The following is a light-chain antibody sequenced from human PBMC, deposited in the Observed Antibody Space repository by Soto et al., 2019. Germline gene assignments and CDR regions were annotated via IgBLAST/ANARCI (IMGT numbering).Light chain of an antibody. V-gene: IGKV3-20*01. Sequence: EIVLTQSPGTLSLSPGERATLSCRASQSVRSTYLAWYQQKPGQAPRLLIYGASSRATGIQDRFSGSGSGTDFTLTISRLEPEDFAVYYCQHYGTSWTFGQGTKVEI. CDR2: GAS. CDR1: QSVRSTY. CDR3: QHYGTSWT. J-gene: IGKJ1*01.